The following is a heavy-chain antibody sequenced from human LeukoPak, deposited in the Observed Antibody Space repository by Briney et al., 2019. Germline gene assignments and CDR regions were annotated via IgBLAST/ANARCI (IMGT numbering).Heavy chain of an antibody. J-gene: IGHJ4*02. CDR1: GFTFSSYG. V-gene: IGHV3-30*02. CDR2: IRYDGSNK. Sequence: PGGSLRLSCAASGFTFSSYGMHWVRQAPGKGLEWVAFIRYDGSNKYYADSVKGRFTISRDNSKNTLYLQMNSLRAEDTAVYYCARRELLNFDYWGQGTLVTVSS. D-gene: IGHD1-26*01. CDR3: ARRELLNFDY.